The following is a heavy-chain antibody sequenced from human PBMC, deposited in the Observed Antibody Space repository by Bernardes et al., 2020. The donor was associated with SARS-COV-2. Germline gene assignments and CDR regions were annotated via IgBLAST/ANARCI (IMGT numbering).Heavy chain of an antibody. CDR2: INSAGST. D-gene: IGHD6-19*01. J-gene: IGHJ3*01. CDR3: ARVVSGPNVGADAFAV. Sequence: GGSLRLSCVGSGFTLSSYAVSWVRQPPGKGLEWVSAINSAGSTYYADSVKGRFTIARDNSKNTLHLQMNSLRAEDTAVYYCARVVSGPNVGADAFAVWGRGTTVTVSS. V-gene: IGHV3-23*01. CDR1: GFTLSSYA.